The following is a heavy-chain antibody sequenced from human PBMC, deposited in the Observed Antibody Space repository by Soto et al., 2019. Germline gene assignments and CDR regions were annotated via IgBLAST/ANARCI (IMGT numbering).Heavy chain of an antibody. CDR2: ILYDGSNK. CDR1: GFTFSSYA. CDR3: ARDGGLRYFDPGTWFDP. V-gene: IGHV3-30-3*01. Sequence: QVQLVESGGGVVQPGRSLRLSCAASGFTFSSYAMHWVRQAPGKGLEWVAVILYDGSNKYYADSVKGRFTISRDNSKNTLYLQMNSLRAEDTAVYYCARDGGLRYFDPGTWFDPWGQGTLVTVSS. D-gene: IGHD3-9*01. J-gene: IGHJ5*02.